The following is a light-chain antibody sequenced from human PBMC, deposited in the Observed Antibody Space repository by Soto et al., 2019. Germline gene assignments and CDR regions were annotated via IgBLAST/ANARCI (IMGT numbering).Light chain of an antibody. CDR3: QQTFNSPIT. Sequence: EVVMTQSPASLSVSPGERVTLSWRPSQSVGSNLAWYQQKPGQAPRLLIYAASIRATGFPASFSGSGSGTDFTLTISSVRPEDLGSFYCQQTFNSPITFGQGTRLEI. CDR1: QSVGSN. J-gene: IGKJ5*01. CDR2: AAS. V-gene: IGKV3-15*01.